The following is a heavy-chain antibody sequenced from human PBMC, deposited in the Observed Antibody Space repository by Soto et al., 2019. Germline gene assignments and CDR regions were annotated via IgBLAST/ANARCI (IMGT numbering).Heavy chain of an antibody. Sequence: ASETLSLTCTVSGGPTTSSSTSASTSSYYWGWIRQSPGKGLEWIGTIYYSVSTYYTPSLKSRVTISVDTSKNQLFLKLTSVTAADTAVYFCARHGLNDYGDYVVYFDNWGQGTLVTVSS. D-gene: IGHD4-17*01. J-gene: IGHJ4*02. CDR3: ARHGLNDYGDYVVYFDN. V-gene: IGHV4-39*01. CDR2: IYYSVST. CDR1: GGPTTSSSTSASTSSYY.